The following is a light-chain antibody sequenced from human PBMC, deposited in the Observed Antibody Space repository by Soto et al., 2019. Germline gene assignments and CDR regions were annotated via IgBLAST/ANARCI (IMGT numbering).Light chain of an antibody. V-gene: IGLV2-14*01. J-gene: IGLJ2*01. CDR2: DVS. Sequence: QSALTQPASVSGSPGQSITISCTGTSSDVGGYNYVSWYQQHPGNAPKLMIYDVSNRPSGVSNRFSGSKSGNTASLTISGRQAEDEADYYCSSYTSSSTYVVFGGGTKVTVL. CDR3: SSYTSSSTYVV. CDR1: SSDVGGYNY.